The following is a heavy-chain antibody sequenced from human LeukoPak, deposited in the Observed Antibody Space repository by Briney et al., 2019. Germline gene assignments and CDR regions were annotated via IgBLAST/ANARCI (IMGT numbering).Heavy chain of an antibody. Sequence: SETLSLTCAVYGGSFSGYYWSWIRQPPGKGLEWIGEINHSGSTNYDPSLKSRVTISVDTSKNQFSLKLSSVTAADTAVYYCARALGPFDYWRQGTLVTVSS. CDR2: INHSGST. CDR3: ARALGPFDY. J-gene: IGHJ4*02. CDR1: GGSFSGYY. D-gene: IGHD3-16*01. V-gene: IGHV4-34*01.